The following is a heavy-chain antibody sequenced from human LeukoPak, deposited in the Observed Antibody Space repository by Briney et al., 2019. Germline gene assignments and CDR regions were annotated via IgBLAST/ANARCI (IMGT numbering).Heavy chain of an antibody. CDR3: ARAIPSVVTPCSSDY. CDR1: GYTFTSYD. D-gene: IGHD4-23*01. J-gene: IGHJ4*02. V-gene: IGHV1-8*01. Sequence: ASVKVSCKASGYTFTSYDVNWVRQATGQGLEWMGWMNPNSGNTGYAQKFQGRVTMTRNTSISTAYMELSSLRSEDTAVYYCARAIPSVVTPCSSDYWGQGTLVTVSS. CDR2: MNPNSGNT.